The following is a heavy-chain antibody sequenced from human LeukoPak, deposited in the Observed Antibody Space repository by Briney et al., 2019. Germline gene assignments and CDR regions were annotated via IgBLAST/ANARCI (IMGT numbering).Heavy chain of an antibody. D-gene: IGHD6-13*01. CDR3: VRDPTAAAGTDDWFDP. V-gene: IGHV1-18*01. Sequence: ASVKVSCKASGYTFSSSGISWVRQAPGQGLEWMGWISAYNGDTNSAPKLQGRVSMTTDTSTSTAYIELRSLRSDDTAIYYCVRDPTAAAGTDDWFDPWGQGTLVTVSS. J-gene: IGHJ5*02. CDR2: ISAYNGDT. CDR1: GYTFSSSG.